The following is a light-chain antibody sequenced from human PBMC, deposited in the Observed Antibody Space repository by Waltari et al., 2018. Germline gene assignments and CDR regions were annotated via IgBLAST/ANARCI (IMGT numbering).Light chain of an antibody. Sequence: QSVLTQPPSVSGAPGQRVTISCTGSSAHIGAPYDVPWYRHLPGTAPRLLIYGNNHRPSGVPDRFSGSKSGTSASLAITGLQAEDEADYYCQSYDSSLSGVVFGGGTKLTVL. CDR3: QSYDSSLSGVV. CDR1: SAHIGAPYD. CDR2: GNN. J-gene: IGLJ2*01. V-gene: IGLV1-40*01.